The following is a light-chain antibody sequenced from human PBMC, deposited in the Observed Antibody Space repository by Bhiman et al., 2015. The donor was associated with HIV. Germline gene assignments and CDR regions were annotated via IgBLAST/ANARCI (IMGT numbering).Light chain of an antibody. J-gene: IGLJ3*02. CDR1: SSNIAAGYD. V-gene: IGLV1-40*01. CDR2: GNI. CDR3: QSYDSSLRAWV. Sequence: QSVLTQPPSVSGAPGQRVTISCTGSSSNIAAGYDVHWYQQLPGTAPKLLIYGNINRPSGVPDRFSGSQSGTSASLAITGLQAEDEADYYCQSYDSSLRAWVFGGGTKLDRP.